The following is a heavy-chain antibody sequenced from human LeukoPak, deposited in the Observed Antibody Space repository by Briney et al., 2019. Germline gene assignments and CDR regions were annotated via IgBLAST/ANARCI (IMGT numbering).Heavy chain of an antibody. CDR3: AKNRKPGFIDV. Sequence: GGSLRLSCVGSGFTFNDYDIHWVRQAPGKGLEWVTTLWSDAINKYYGDSVKGRFSISRDNSKNTVYLQMNSLRAEDTAVYFCAKNRKPGFIDVWGKGTTVTVSS. CDR2: LWSDAINK. J-gene: IGHJ6*03. V-gene: IGHV3-33*06. CDR1: GFTFNDYD.